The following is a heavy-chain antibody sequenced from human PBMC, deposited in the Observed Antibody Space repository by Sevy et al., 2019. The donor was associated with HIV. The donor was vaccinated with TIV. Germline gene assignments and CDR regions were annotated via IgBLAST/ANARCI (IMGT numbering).Heavy chain of an antibody. V-gene: IGHV3-23*01. D-gene: IGHD3-22*01. CDR2: ISGSGGST. CDR3: ATALITYYYDSSGYPFDY. Sequence: GGSLRLSCAASGFTFSSYAMSWVRQAPGKGLEWVSAISGSGGSTYYADSVKGRFTISRDNSKNTLYLQMNSLRAEDTAVYYCATALITYYYDSSGYPFDYWGQGTRVTVSS. J-gene: IGHJ4*02. CDR1: GFTFSSYA.